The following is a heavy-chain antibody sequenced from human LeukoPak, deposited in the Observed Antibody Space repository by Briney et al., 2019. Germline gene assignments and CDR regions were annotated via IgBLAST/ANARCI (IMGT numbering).Heavy chain of an antibody. CDR3: AKSPLAVAGTGNWFDP. Sequence: GGSLRLSCAAPGFTFSSYGMHWVRQAPGKGLEWVAVIWYDGSNKYYADSVKGRFTISRDNSKNTLFLQMNNLRAEDTAVYYCAKSPLAVAGTGNWFDPWGQGTLVTVSS. V-gene: IGHV3-33*03. CDR1: GFTFSSYG. J-gene: IGHJ5*02. D-gene: IGHD6-19*01. CDR2: IWYDGSNK.